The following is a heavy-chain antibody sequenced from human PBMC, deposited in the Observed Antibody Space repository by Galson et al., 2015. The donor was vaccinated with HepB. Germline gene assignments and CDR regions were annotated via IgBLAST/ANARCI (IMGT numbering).Heavy chain of an antibody. CDR1: GGTFSSYT. D-gene: IGHD6-19*01. J-gene: IGHJ5*02. Sequence: SGGTFSSYTISWVRQAPGQGLEWMGRIIPILGIANYAQKFQGRVTITADKSTSTAYMELSSLRSEDTAVYYCAAVAGPNWFDPWGQGTLVTVSS. V-gene: IGHV1-69*02. CDR3: AAVAGPNWFDP. CDR2: IIPILGIA.